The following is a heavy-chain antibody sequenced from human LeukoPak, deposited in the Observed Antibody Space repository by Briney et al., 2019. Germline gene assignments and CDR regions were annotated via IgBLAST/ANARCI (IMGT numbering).Heavy chain of an antibody. CDR3: ARVVGGIELDY. CDR1: GFTFSSYS. V-gene: IGHV3-21*01. CDR2: ISSSSSYI. D-gene: IGHD5-18*01. Sequence: GGSLRLSCAASGFTFSSYSMNWVRQAPGRGLEWVSSISSSSSYIYYADPVKGRFTISRDNAKNSLYLQMNSLRAEDTAVYYCARVVGGIELDYWGQGTLVTVSS. J-gene: IGHJ4*02.